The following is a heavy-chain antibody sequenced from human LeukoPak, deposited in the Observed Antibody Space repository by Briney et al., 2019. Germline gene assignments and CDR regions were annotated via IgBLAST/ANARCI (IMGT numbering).Heavy chain of an antibody. V-gene: IGHV4-59*12. CDR2: IYYSGST. J-gene: IGHJ4*02. Sequence: PSETLSLTCTVSGGSINNYYWSWIRQPPGKGLEWIGYIYYSGSTNYNPSLKSRVTISVDTSKNQFSLKLSSVTAADTAVYYCARVSDSSPLGYWGQGTLVTVSS. CDR3: ARVSDSSPLGY. D-gene: IGHD3-22*01. CDR1: GGSINNYY.